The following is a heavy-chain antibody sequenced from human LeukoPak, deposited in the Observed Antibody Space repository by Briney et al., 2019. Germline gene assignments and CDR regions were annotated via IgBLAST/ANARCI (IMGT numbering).Heavy chain of an antibody. CDR1: GYTFSGHY. J-gene: IGHJ5*02. D-gene: IGHD6-19*01. V-gene: IGHV1-2*02. Sequence: ASVKVSCKASGYTFSGHYMHWVRQAPGQGLEWMGWINPNSGGTNYAQKFQGRVTMTRDTSISTAYMELSRLRSDDTAVYYCARGAGWAYNWFDPWGQGTLVTVSS. CDR2: INPNSGGT. CDR3: ARGAGWAYNWFDP.